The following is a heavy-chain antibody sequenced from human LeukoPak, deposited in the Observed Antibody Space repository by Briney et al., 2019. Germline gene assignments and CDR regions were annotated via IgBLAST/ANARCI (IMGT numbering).Heavy chain of an antibody. Sequence: SETLSLTCTVSGGSISSSSYYWGWIRQPPGKGLEWIGSIYYSGSTYYNPSLKSRVTISVDTSKNQFSLKLSSVTAADTAVYYCVRHLAGVVVAANEFDYWGQGTLVTVSS. J-gene: IGHJ4*02. D-gene: IGHD2-15*01. V-gene: IGHV4-39*01. CDR3: VRHLAGVVVAANEFDY. CDR1: GGSISSSSYY. CDR2: IYYSGST.